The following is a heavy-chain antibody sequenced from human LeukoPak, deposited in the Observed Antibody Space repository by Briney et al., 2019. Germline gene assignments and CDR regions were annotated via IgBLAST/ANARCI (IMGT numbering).Heavy chain of an antibody. CDR1: GGSISSSNW. J-gene: IGHJ6*02. V-gene: IGHV4-4*02. Sequence: PSETLSLTCAVSGGSISSSNWWSWVRQPPGKGLEWIGEIYHSGSTNYNPSLKSRVTISVDTSKNQFSLKLSSVTAADTAVYYCARGDDQQHYYYGMDVWGQGTTVTVSS. CDR2: IYHSGST. D-gene: IGHD1/OR15-1a*01. CDR3: ARGDDQQHYYYGMDV.